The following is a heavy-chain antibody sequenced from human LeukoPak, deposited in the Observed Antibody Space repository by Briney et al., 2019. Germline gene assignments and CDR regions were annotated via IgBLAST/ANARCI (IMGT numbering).Heavy chain of an antibody. CDR2: INPNSGGT. CDR1: GYTFTGYY. D-gene: IGHD3-3*01. V-gene: IGHV1-2*02. J-gene: IGHJ4*02. CDR3: ARGITIFGVALYYFDY. Sequence: ASVKVSCKSSGYTFTGYYMHWVRQAPGQGLEWMGWINPNSGGTNYAQKFQGRVTMTRDTSISTAYMELSRLRPDDTAVYYCARGITIFGVALYYFDYWGQGTLVTVSS.